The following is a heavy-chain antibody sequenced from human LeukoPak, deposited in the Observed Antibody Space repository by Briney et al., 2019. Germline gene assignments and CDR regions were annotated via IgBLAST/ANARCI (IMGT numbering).Heavy chain of an antibody. Sequence: HTGGSLRLSCAASGFTFTSYWMHWVGQPPGKGLVWVSRVEHDGSRTPYADSVTGRFTISRDNARNMVYLQMNSLRAEDTVVYYCATDLGWGQGTLVTVSS. V-gene: IGHV3-74*01. J-gene: IGHJ4*02. D-gene: IGHD4-17*01. CDR2: VEHDGSRT. CDR1: GFTFTSYW. CDR3: ATDLG.